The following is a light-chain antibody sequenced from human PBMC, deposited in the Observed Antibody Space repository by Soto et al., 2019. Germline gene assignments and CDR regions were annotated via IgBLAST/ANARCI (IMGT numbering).Light chain of an antibody. Sequence: QSALTQPPSASGSPGQSVTISCTGTSSDGGGYNYVSWYQQHPGKAPKLMIYEVSKRPSGVPDRFSGSKSGNTASLTVSGLQAEDEADYYCSSYAGSNINYVFGTGTKLTVL. V-gene: IGLV2-8*01. CDR1: SSDGGGYNY. CDR2: EVS. CDR3: SSYAGSNINYV. J-gene: IGLJ1*01.